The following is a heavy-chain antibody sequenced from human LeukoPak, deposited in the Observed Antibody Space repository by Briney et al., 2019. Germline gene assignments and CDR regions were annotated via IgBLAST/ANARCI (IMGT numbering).Heavy chain of an antibody. V-gene: IGHV1-46*01. CDR3: ARVQFPGTTTVTTFSWFDP. CDR2: INPSGGST. D-gene: IGHD4-11*01. J-gene: IGHJ5*02. CDR1: GYTFTSYY. Sequence: ASVKVSCKASGYTFTSYYMHWVRQAPGQGLEWMGIINPSGGSTSYAQKFQGRVTMTRDMSTSTVYMELSSLRSEDTAVYYCARVQFPGTTTVTTFSWFDPWGQGTLVTVSS.